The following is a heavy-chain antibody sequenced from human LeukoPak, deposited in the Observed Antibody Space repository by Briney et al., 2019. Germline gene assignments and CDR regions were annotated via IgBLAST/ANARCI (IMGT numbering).Heavy chain of an antibody. CDR2: LSRDGSST. D-gene: IGHD6-19*01. V-gene: IGHV3-48*03. CDR1: GFTFSCYE. Sequence: PGGSLRLSCAASGFTFSCYEMNWLRQAPGKGLVWVSRLSRDGSSTTYADSVKGRFTISSYNANTSLYLQMNSLRAEDTAVYYCARDRKGYSSCWYHFDYWGQGTLVTVSS. CDR3: ARDRKGYSSCWYHFDY. J-gene: IGHJ4*02.